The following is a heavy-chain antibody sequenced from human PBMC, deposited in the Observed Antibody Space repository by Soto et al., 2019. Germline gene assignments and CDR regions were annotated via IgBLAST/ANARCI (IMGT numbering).Heavy chain of an antibody. CDR3: ARPEYSSSSYGMDV. CDR1: GFTFSSYS. D-gene: IGHD6-6*01. Sequence: EVQLVESGGGLVQPGGSLRLSCAASGFTFSSYSMNWVRQAPGKGLEWVSYISSSSSTISYADSVKGRFTISRDNAKNSLYLQMNSLRDEDTAVYYCARPEYSSSSYGMDVWGQGTTVTVSS. CDR2: ISSSSSTI. J-gene: IGHJ6*02. V-gene: IGHV3-48*02.